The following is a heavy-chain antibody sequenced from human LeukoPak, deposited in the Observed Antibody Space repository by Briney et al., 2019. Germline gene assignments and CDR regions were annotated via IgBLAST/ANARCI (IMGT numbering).Heavy chain of an antibody. CDR3: AKGSSSWYNWFDP. CDR2: ISWDGGST. Sequence: GGSLRLSCAASGFTFDDYTMHWVRQAPGKGLEWVSLISWDGGSTYYADSVKGRFTISRDNSKNSLYLQMNSLRTEDTALYYCAKGSSSWYNWFDPWGHGTLVTVSS. J-gene: IGHJ5*02. D-gene: IGHD6-13*01. CDR1: GFTFDDYT. V-gene: IGHV3-43*01.